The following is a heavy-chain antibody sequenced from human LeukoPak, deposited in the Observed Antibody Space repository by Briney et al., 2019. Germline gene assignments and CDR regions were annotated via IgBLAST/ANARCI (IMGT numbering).Heavy chain of an antibody. CDR2: VVGNGGTT. Sequence: QTGGSLRLSCAASGFTFTTYTIHWVRQAPGKGLEYVSAVVGNGGTTYYANSVKGRFNISRDNSKNPVYLQMGSLRAEDTAVYYCARERAFYYFDYWGQGALVTVSS. CDR1: GFTFTTYT. J-gene: IGHJ4*02. V-gene: IGHV3-64*01. CDR3: ARERAFYYFDY.